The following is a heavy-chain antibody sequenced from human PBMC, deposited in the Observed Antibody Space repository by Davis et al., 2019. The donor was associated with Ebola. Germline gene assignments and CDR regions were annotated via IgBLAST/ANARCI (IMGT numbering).Heavy chain of an antibody. Sequence: ASVKVSCKASGYTFTSYDISWVRQAPGQGPEWMGWITPYNGNTNHAQKFQGRLAMTTDTPTSTAYMELRSLRSDDTAVYYCATLWFGVNRAFDIWGQGTMVTVSS. J-gene: IGHJ3*02. V-gene: IGHV1-18*04. CDR3: ATLWFGVNRAFDI. CDR1: GYTFTSYD. D-gene: IGHD3-10*01. CDR2: ITPYNGNT.